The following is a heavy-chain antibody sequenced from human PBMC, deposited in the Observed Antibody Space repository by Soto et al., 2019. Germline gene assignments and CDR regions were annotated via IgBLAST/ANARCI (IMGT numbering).Heavy chain of an antibody. Sequence: SETLSLTCTVSGGSISSSSYYWGWIRQPPGKGLEWIGSIYYSGSTYYNPSLKSRVTISVDTSKNQFSLKLSSVTAADTAVYYCARHSDDAFDIWGQGTMVTVSS. CDR3: ARHSDDAFDI. V-gene: IGHV4-39*01. J-gene: IGHJ3*02. CDR2: IYYSGST. CDR1: GGSISSSSYY.